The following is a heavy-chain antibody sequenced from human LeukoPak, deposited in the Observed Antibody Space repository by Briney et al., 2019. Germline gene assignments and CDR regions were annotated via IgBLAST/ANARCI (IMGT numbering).Heavy chain of an antibody. CDR3: ARGSNAYCGGDCFR. CDR1: GGSISSYY. Sequence: SETLSLTCTVSGGSISSYYWSWIRQPPGKGLEWIGYIYYSGSTNYNPSLKSRVTISVDTSKNQFSLKLRFVTAADTAVYYCARGSNAYCGGDCFRWGQEPWSPSPQ. D-gene: IGHD2-21*02. J-gene: IGHJ4*01. V-gene: IGHV4-59*01. CDR2: IYYSGST.